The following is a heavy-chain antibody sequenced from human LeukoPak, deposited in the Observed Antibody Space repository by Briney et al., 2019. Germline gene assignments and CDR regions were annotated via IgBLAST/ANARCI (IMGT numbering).Heavy chain of an antibody. Sequence: GRSLRLSCAASGFSFSNYAMHWVRQAPGKGLEWVAVISYDGSNKHYADSVKGRFTISRDNSKITLYLQMNSLRADDTAVYYCARDWTAVAEYYFDYWGQGTLVTASS. D-gene: IGHD6-19*01. CDR1: GFSFSNYA. CDR2: ISYDGSNK. V-gene: IGHV3-30*04. CDR3: ARDWTAVAEYYFDY. J-gene: IGHJ4*02.